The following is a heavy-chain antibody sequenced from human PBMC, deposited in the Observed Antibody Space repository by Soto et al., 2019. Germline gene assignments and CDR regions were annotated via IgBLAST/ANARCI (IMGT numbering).Heavy chain of an antibody. CDR2: IYYIGGT. CDR1: GGSISSYY. J-gene: IGHJ4*02. D-gene: IGHD3-3*01. CDR3: ARFNYDFWSFDY. Sequence: QVQLQESGPGLVKPSETLSLTCTVSGGSISSYYWIWIRQPPGKGLEWIGYIYYIGGTNYNPSLKSRVTISVDTSKNEFSLNLSSVTAADTAVYYCARFNYDFWSFDYWGQGTLVTVSS. V-gene: IGHV4-59*01.